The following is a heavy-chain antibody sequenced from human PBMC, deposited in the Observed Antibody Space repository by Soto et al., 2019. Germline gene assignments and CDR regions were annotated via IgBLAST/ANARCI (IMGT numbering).Heavy chain of an antibody. CDR2: VYNSGNT. V-gene: IGHV4-4*07. J-gene: IGHJ4*02. D-gene: IGHD6-19*01. Sequence: SETLSLTCTVSGGSMTGYFWTWIRQSAGKGLEWIGHVYNSGNTDYNPSLASRITMAVDTSKREFSLKVKSVTAADTAVYYCARTHWVSGTEYWGQGTLVTVSS. CDR1: GGSMTGYF. CDR3: ARTHWVSGTEY.